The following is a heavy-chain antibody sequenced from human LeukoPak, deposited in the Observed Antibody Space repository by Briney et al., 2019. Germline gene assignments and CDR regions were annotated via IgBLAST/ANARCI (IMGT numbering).Heavy chain of an antibody. J-gene: IGHJ6*02. D-gene: IGHD5-18*01. CDR1: GYSISSGYY. V-gene: IGHV4-38-2*02. CDR3: ARDLVDTLMVTYYYYGMDV. CDR2: IYHSGNT. Sequence: TSETLSLTCTVSGYSISSGYYWGWIRQPPGKGLEWIGSIYHSGNTYYNPSLRSRVTISVDTSKNQFSLKLSSVTAADTAVYFCARDLVDTLMVTYYYYGMDVWGQGTTVTVSS.